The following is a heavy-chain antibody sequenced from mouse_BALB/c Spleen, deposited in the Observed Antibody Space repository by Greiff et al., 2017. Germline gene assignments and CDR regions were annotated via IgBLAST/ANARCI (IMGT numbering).Heavy chain of an antibody. CDR3: ATFIYGSSYAFDY. D-gene: IGHD1-1*01. V-gene: IGHV1-63*02. CDR1: GYTFTNYW. CDR2: IYPGGGYT. Sequence: QVQLQQPGAELVRPGTSVKISCKASGYTFTNYWLGWVKQRPGHGLEWIGDIYPGGGYTNYNEKFKGKATLTADTSSSTAYMQLSSLTSEDSAVYFCATFIYGSSYAFDYWGQGTTLTVSS. J-gene: IGHJ2*01.